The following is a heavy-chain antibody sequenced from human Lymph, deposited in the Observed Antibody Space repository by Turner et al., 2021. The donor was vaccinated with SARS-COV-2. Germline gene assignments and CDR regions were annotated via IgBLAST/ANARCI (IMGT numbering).Heavy chain of an antibody. D-gene: IGHD2-21*02. J-gene: IGHJ4*02. V-gene: IGHV3-21*01. CDR2: ITFTSSYI. Sequence: EVQLVESGGGLVKHGGSLRLSCAASGFTFSSYSMNWVRQALGKGLEWVASITFTSSYIYYADSVKGRFTISRDNAKNSLYLQMNSLRAEDTAVYYCARGPPDFPYYFDYWGQGTLVTVSS. CDR1: GFTFSSYS. CDR3: ARGPPDFPYYFDY.